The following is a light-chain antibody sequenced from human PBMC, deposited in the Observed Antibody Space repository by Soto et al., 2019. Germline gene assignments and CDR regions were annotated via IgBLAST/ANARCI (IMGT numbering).Light chain of an antibody. Sequence: QSALTQPASVSGSPGQSITISCTGTSSDVGSYNLVSWYQQHPGKAPKLMIYEGNKRPSGVSNRFSASKSGNTASLTISGLQAEDEADYYCISYTSSSTWVFGGGTKLTVL. J-gene: IGLJ3*02. CDR3: ISYTSSSTWV. CDR2: EGN. V-gene: IGLV2-14*02. CDR1: SSDVGSYNL.